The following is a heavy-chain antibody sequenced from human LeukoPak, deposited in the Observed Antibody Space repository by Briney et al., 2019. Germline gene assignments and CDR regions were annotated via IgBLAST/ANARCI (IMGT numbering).Heavy chain of an antibody. V-gene: IGHV3-23*01. J-gene: IGHJ6*03. Sequence: GGSLKLSWAASGLPFSPYAMSWGRQAPGKGLEWVSTLGGGGVDTYYADSVKGRFTISRDNSKNTLYLQMNSLRAEDTAVYYCAKDWGQIYYNYYMDVWGKGTTVTVSS. CDR2: LGGGGVDT. D-gene: IGHD3-16*01. CDR1: GLPFSPYA. CDR3: AKDWGQIYYNYYMDV.